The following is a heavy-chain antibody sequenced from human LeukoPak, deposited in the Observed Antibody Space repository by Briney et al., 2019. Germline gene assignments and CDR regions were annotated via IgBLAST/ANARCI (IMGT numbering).Heavy chain of an antibody. V-gene: IGHV4-59*12. CDR3: ARDRYDSSGYYYDWFDP. CDR2: IYYSGST. CDR1: GGSISSYY. D-gene: IGHD3-22*01. Sequence: SETLSLTCTVSGGSISSYYWSWIRQPLGKGLEWIGYIYYSGSTNYNPSLKSRVTISVDTSKNQFSLKLSSVTAADTAVYYCARDRYDSSGYYYDWFDPWGQGTLVTVSS. J-gene: IGHJ5*02.